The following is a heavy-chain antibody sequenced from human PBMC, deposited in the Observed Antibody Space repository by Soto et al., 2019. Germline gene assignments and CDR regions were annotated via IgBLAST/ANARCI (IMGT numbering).Heavy chain of an antibody. CDR3: AIDIVVVPAALGGDPAFDI. D-gene: IGHD2-2*01. J-gene: IGHJ3*02. CDR1: GFTFSSYA. CDR2: ISGSGGST. V-gene: IGHV3-23*01. Sequence: QAGGSLRLSCAASGFTFSSYAMSWVRQAPGKGLEWVSAISGSGGSTYYADSVKGRFTISRDNSKNTLYLQMNSLRAEDTAVYYCAIDIVVVPAALGGDPAFDIWGQGTMVTVSS.